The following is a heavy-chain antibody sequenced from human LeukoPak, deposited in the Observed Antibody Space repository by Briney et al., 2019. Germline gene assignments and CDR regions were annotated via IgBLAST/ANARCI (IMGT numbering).Heavy chain of an antibody. V-gene: IGHV3-23*01. D-gene: IGHD3-22*01. CDR2: ISGSGGST. CDR3: AKRTVVVNDLEGY. CDR1: GFTFSSYT. J-gene: IGHJ4*02. Sequence: GGSLRLSCAASGFTFSSYTMSWVRQAPGKGLEWVSAISGSGGSTYYADSVKGRFTISRDNSKNTLYLQMNSLRAEDTAVYYCAKRTVVVNDLEGYWGQGTLVTVSS.